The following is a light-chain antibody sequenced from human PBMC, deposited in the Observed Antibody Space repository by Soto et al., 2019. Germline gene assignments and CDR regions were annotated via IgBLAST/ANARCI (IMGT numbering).Light chain of an antibody. Sequence: EIVLTQSPGTLSLSPGERATLSCRASQNVANNYLAWYQQKPGQAPRFLIYDASSRATGIADRFSGSGYGTDFTLTISRLEPEDFAVYYCEQYGSTPLTFGGGTKVEIK. CDR1: QNVANNY. CDR2: DAS. J-gene: IGKJ4*01. CDR3: EQYGSTPLT. V-gene: IGKV3-20*01.